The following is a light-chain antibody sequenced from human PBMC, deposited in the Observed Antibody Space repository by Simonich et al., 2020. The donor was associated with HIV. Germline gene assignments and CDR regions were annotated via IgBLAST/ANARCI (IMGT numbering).Light chain of an antibody. CDR3: CSYAGSSTFI. CDR1: SSDVGAYNY. CDR2: DVI. J-gene: IGLJ1*01. Sequence: QSALTHPASVSGSPGQSITISCTGTSSDVGAYNYFSWYQQHPGKAPKLMIYDVIKRPSGVSNRFAGSKSGNTASLTISGLQAEDEADYYCCSYAGSSTFIFGSGTKVTVL. V-gene: IGLV2-23*02.